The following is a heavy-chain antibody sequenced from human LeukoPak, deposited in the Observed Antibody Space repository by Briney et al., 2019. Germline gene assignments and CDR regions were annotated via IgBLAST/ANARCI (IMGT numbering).Heavy chain of an antibody. Sequence: GGSLRLSCAASGFTFSSYEMNWVRQAPGKGLEWVSYISSSGSTIYYADSVKGRFTISRDNAKNSLYLQMNSLRAEDTAVYYCARDSQDIVATIAYWGQGTLVTVSS. CDR2: ISSSGSTI. V-gene: IGHV3-48*03. J-gene: IGHJ4*02. CDR1: GFTFSSYE. CDR3: ARDSQDIVATIAY. D-gene: IGHD5-12*01.